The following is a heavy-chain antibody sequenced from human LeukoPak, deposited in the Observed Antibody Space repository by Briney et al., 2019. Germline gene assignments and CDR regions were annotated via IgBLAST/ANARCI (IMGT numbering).Heavy chain of an antibody. D-gene: IGHD3-16*01. Sequence: SETLSLTCTVSSGSISYWGWVRQPAGRGLEWIGRIYTTGKTDYNPSLKSRLTMSVDTSKRQFSLNLTSVTAADTAIYFCARHGYTASHYFLDFWSQGTLVTVSS. CDR1: SGSISY. J-gene: IGHJ4*02. V-gene: IGHV4-4*07. CDR3: ARHGYTASHYFLDF. CDR2: IYTTGKT.